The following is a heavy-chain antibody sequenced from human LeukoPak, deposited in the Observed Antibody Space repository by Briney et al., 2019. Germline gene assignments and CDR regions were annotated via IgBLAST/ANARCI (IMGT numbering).Heavy chain of an antibody. CDR3: ARLENSIRGPMNYYYYMDV. Sequence: PGGSLRLSCAASGFTVRSNYMSWVRQAPGKGLEWVSVIYSGVTTYYADSVKGRFTISRDSSKNTLYLQMNSLRAEDTAVYYCARLENSIRGPMNYYYYMDVWGKGTTVTVSS. J-gene: IGHJ6*03. D-gene: IGHD3-22*01. V-gene: IGHV3-53*01. CDR2: IYSGVTT. CDR1: GFTVRSNY.